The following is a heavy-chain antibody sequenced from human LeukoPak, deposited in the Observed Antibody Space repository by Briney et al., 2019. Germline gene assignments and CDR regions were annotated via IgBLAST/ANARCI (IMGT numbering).Heavy chain of an antibody. CDR2: IGWNSGGI. Sequence: GGSLRLSCAASGFTFSTYNMNWVRQVPGKGLEWVSGIGWNSGGIGYVDSVKGRFTISRDNAKKSLYLQMNSLRAEDTALYYCGKDVATYYYDGSGSIDYWGQGTLVIVSS. D-gene: IGHD3-22*01. J-gene: IGHJ4*02. CDR1: GFTFSTYN. V-gene: IGHV3-9*01. CDR3: GKDVATYYYDGSGSIDY.